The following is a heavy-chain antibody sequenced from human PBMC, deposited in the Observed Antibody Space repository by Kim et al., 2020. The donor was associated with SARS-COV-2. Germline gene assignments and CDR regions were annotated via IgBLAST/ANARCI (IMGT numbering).Heavy chain of an antibody. CDR3: AKDHPSSGWPAFEC. D-gene: IGHD3-22*01. Sequence: GGSLRLSCAASGFSVSRYAMSWVRQAPGKGLEWVSAISNNNGKTYYSDSVRGRFTISRDESENTVYLQMNSLRADDTALYYCAKDHPSSGWPAFECWGQGTQVTVSS. J-gene: IGHJ4*02. V-gene: IGHV3-23*01. CDR1: GFSVSRYA. CDR2: ISNNNGKT.